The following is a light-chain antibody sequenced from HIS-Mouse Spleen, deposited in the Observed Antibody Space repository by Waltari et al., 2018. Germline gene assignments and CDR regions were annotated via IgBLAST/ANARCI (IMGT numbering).Light chain of an antibody. CDR2: EGS. CDR1: SSDVARYNL. CDR3: CSYAGSSTWV. Sequence: QSALTQPASVSGSPGPSITISCTGPSSDVARYNLVSWYQQHPGKAPKLMIYEGSKRPSGVSNRFSGSKSGNTASLTISGLQAEDEADYYCCSYAGSSTWVFGGGTKLTVL. V-gene: IGLV2-23*01. J-gene: IGLJ3*02.